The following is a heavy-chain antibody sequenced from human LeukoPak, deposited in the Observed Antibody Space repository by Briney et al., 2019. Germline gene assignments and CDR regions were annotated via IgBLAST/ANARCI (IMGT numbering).Heavy chain of an antibody. CDR2: IYHSGST. CDR1: GYSNSNGYS. CDR3: ATLYCSSTSCYAFDI. D-gene: IGHD2-2*01. Sequence: KPSETLSLTCAVSGYSNSNGYSWGWIRQPPGKGLEWIGSIYHSGSTYYNPSLKSRVTISVDTSKNQFSLNLSSVTAADTAVYYCATLYCSSTSCYAFDIWGQGTMVTVSS. J-gene: IGHJ3*02. V-gene: IGHV4-38-2*01.